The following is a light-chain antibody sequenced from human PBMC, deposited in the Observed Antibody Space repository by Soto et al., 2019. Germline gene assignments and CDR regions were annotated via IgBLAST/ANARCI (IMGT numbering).Light chain of an antibody. CDR3: QQLNSYPRGLT. V-gene: IGKV1-9*01. J-gene: IGKJ4*01. CDR2: AAS. Sequence: DIQLTQSPSFLSASVGDRVTITCRASQGISSYLAWYQQKPGKAPKLLIYAASTLQSGVPSRFXXSGSGTEFTLTISSRQPEDFATSYCQQLNSYPRGLTFGGGTKVEIK. CDR1: QGISSY.